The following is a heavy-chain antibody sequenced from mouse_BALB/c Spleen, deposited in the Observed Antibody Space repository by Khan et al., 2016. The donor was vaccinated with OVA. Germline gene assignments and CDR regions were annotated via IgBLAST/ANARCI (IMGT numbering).Heavy chain of an antibody. V-gene: IGHV2-6-2*01. CDR3: ARHQFPLAMDS. J-gene: IGHJ4*01. CDR2: IWSDGRT. CDR1: GFSLTSYA. Sequence: VQLKQSGPDLVAPSQSLSITCTVSGFSLTSYAIHWVRQPPGKGLEWLVVIWSDGRTTYNSALKSRLSISKDNSKSQVFLKINSLQTDDTAMYYCARHQFPLAMDSCGQGTSVTVSS.